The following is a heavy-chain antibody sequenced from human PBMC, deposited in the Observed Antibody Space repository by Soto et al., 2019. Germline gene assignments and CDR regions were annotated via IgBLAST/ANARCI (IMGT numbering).Heavy chain of an antibody. CDR3: ARDLWVEPELYYYGMDV. J-gene: IGHJ6*02. CDR1: GGSISSSSYY. V-gene: IGHV4-39*07. CDR2: IYYSGTT. Sequence: SETLSLTCTVSGGSISSSSYYWGWIRQPPGKGLEWIGYIYYSGTTYYNPSLKSRLTISVDTSKNHFSLRLTSVTAADTAVYYCARDLWVEPELYYYGMDVWGQGTTVTVSS. D-gene: IGHD1-1*01.